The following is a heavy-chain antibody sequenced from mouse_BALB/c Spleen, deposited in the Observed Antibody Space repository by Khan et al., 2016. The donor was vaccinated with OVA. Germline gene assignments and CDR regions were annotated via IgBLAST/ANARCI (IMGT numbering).Heavy chain of an antibody. J-gene: IGHJ3*01. CDR2: IFPGSVST. V-gene: IGHV1-9*01. D-gene: IGHD2-2*01. CDR3: ARGGYGGFAY. CDR1: GYTFSSYW. Sequence: QLQQSGGDLMKPGASVKISCKATGYTFSSYWIEWVKQRPGHGLEWIGQIFPGSVSTTYNEKFKGKATFTADTFSNTAYMQLSSLTSEDSAVYYCARGGYGGFAYWGQGTLVTVSA.